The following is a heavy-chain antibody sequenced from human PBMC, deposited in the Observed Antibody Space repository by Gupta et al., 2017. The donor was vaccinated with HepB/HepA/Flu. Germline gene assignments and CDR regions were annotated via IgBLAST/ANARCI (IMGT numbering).Heavy chain of an antibody. Sequence: QVQLVQSGAEVKKPGASVKVSCKASGYTFTSYDINWVRQATGQGLEWMGWMNPNSGNKGYEQKGQGRVTMTRKTAISTAYRELRRLRSEDTAVYYCSSQGCGSGNDWFAPWGQGTMVTVSS. CDR1: GYTFTSYD. CDR3: SSQGCGSGNDWFAP. D-gene: IGHD3-3*01. V-gene: IGHV1-8*01. J-gene: IGHJ5*02. CDR2: MNPNSGNK.